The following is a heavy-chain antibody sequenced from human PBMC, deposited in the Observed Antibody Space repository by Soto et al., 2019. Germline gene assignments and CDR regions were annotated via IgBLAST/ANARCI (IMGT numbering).Heavy chain of an antibody. J-gene: IGHJ4*02. CDR3: ARSIAEGLDY. V-gene: IGHV4-39*01. Sequence: PSETLSLTCTVSGGSISSSSYYWVWIRQPPGKGREGIGSICYSGSTYYNPYLKSRVTISVDTTKNQFSLKLSSVTAADTAVYYCARSIAEGLDYWGQGTLVTVSS. CDR2: ICYSGST. D-gene: IGHD6-13*01. CDR1: GGSISSSSYY.